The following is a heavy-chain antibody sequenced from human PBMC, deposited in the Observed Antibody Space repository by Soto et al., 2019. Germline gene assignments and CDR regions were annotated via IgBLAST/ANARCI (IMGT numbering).Heavy chain of an antibody. Sequence: PGGSLRLSCAASGFTFSDYYMSWIRQAPGKGLEWVSYISSSSSYTNYADSVKGRFTISRDNAKNSLYLQMNSLRAEDTAVYYCARGVRDGYNYWYYFDYWGQGT. CDR1: GFTFSDYY. V-gene: IGHV3-11*05. J-gene: IGHJ4*02. D-gene: IGHD5-12*01. CDR2: ISSSSSYT. CDR3: ARGVRDGYNYWYYFDY.